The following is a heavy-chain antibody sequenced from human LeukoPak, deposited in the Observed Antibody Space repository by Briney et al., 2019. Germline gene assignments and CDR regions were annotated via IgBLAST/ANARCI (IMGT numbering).Heavy chain of an antibody. V-gene: IGHV1-46*01. D-gene: IGHD3/OR15-3a*01. CDR2: INPSDGFT. J-gene: IGHJ4*02. CDR1: GFSITDYF. Sequence: ASVKVSCKTSGFSITDYFMHWVRQAPGQGLEWTGMINPSDGFTRQVQKFEGRVTITSDTSTSTVYMEMSSLTSEDTAVYYCARAVDQDFDYWGQGTLVTVSS. CDR3: ARAVDQDFDY.